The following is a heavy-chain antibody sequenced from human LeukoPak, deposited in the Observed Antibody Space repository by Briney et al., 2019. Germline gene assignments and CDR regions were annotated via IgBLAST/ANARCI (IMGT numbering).Heavy chain of an antibody. CDR2: VYYSGST. D-gene: IGHD3-10*01. V-gene: IGHV4-59*08. CDR1: AGSIYTYY. Sequence: SETLSLMCTVSAGSIYTYYWSWIRQPPGKGLEWIGYVYYSGSTNYNPSLKSRVTISVDTSKNQFSLKLSSVTAADTAVYYCARRLYYGSGSYLPLAAFDPWGQGTLVTVSS. CDR3: ARRLYYGSGSYLPLAAFDP. J-gene: IGHJ5*02.